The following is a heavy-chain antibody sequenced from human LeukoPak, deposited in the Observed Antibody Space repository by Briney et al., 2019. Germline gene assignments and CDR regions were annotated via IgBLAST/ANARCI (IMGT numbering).Heavy chain of an antibody. J-gene: IGHJ4*02. CDR3: AKEYGYTYGEFDY. CDR1: GFTFSSYS. V-gene: IGHV3-21*04. Sequence: PGGSLRLSCAASGFTFSSYSMNWVRQALGKGLEWVSSISSSSSYIYYADSVKGRFTISRDNAKNSLYLQMNSLRAEDTAVYYCAKEYGYTYGEFDYWGQGTLVTVSS. D-gene: IGHD5-18*01. CDR2: ISSSSSYI.